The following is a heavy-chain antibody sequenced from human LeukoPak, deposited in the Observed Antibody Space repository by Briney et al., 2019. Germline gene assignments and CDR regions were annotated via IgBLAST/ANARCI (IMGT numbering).Heavy chain of an antibody. Sequence: SETLSLTCTVSGGSISSYYWSWIRQPPGKGLEWIGYIYYSGSTNYNPSLKSRVTISVDTSKNQFSLKLSSVTAADTAVYYCARGGPYTDLMVYAIWGKGTLVTVSS. CDR2: IYYSGST. J-gene: IGHJ4*02. D-gene: IGHD2-8*01. V-gene: IGHV4-59*01. CDR3: ARGGPYTDLMVYAI. CDR1: GGSISSYY.